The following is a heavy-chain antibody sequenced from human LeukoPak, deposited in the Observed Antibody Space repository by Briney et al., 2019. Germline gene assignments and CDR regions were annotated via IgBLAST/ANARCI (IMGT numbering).Heavy chain of an antibody. D-gene: IGHD3-22*01. CDR1: GFTFSSFE. CDR3: AKDLAYYYDSSGYCYSYYFDY. Sequence: GGSLRLSCAASGFTFSSFEMNWVRQAPGKGLEWVSYISSSGSTIYYADSVKGRFTISRDNAKNSLYLQMNSLRGEDTAVYYCAKDLAYYYDSSGYCYSYYFDYWGQGTLVTVSS. CDR2: ISSSGSTI. V-gene: IGHV3-48*03. J-gene: IGHJ4*02.